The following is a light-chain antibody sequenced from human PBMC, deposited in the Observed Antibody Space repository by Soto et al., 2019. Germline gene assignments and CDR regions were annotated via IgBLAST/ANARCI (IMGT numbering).Light chain of an antibody. J-gene: IGKJ1*01. CDR1: QSVRTN. Sequence: EIVMTQSPATLSVSPGERDTLSCRASQSVRTNFAWYRQKPGQAPTLLIYVASIRATGIPARFSGSGSGSEFALTISSLQSEDFAVFYCHRYNAWHPWTFAQGTQVEIK. CDR2: VAS. CDR3: HRYNAWHPWT. V-gene: IGKV3-15*01.